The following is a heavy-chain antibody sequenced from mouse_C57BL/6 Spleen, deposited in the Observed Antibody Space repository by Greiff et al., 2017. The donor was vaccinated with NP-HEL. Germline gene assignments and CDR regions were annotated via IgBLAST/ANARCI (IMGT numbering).Heavy chain of an antibody. CDR2: IRLKSDNYAT. D-gene: IGHD1-1*01. CDR1: GFTFSNYW. J-gene: IGHJ4*01. Sequence: EVKVVESGGGLVQPGGSMKLSCVASGFTFSNYWMNWVRQSPEKGLEWVAQIRLKSDNYATHYAESVKGRFTISRDDSKSSVYLQMSNLRAEDTGIYYCTALPYYYGSSYDYAMDYWGQGTSVTVSS. V-gene: IGHV6-3*01. CDR3: TALPYYYGSSYDYAMDY.